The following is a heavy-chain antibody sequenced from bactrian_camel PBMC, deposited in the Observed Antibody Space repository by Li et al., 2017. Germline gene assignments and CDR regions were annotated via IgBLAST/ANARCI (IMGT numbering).Heavy chain of an antibody. V-gene: IGHV3S1*01. J-gene: IGHJ6*01. CDR3: AKPLWVGPEADFGY. CDR1: GFTFGNYW. CDR2: IDTRSGTT. D-gene: IGHD5*01. Sequence: HVQLVESGGDAVQPGESLRLSCSSSGFTFGNYWMYWVRHAPGKGLEWVSTIDTRSGTTYYADSVKGRFTISRDNAKNSVYLQMNSLKTEDTAMYYCAKPLWVGPEADFGYWGQGTQVTVS.